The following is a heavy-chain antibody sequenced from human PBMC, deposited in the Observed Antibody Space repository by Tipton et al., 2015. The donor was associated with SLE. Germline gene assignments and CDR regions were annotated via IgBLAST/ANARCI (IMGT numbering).Heavy chain of an antibody. D-gene: IGHD1-26*01. CDR3: ARVDVGAFDI. V-gene: IGHV4-59*01. J-gene: IGHJ3*02. CDR2: IYYSGST. CDR1: GGSFSGYY. Sequence: TLSLTCAVYGGSFSGYYWSWIRQPPGKGLEWIGYIYYSGSTNYNPSLKSRVTISVDTSKNQFSLKLSSVTAADTAVYYCARVDVGAFDIWGQGTMVTVSS.